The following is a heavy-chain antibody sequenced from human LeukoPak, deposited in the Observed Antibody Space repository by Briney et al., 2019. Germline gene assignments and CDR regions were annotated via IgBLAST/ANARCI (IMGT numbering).Heavy chain of an antibody. CDR2: INRSSSNI. Sequence: PGGSLRLSCAASGFTFTSSSMNWVRQAPGKGLEWVSSINRSSSNIYYEDSVKGRFAISRDNAKNSLYLQMNSLRAEDTAVYYCARGSITMVRGVMPIDYWGQGTLVTVSS. J-gene: IGHJ4*02. CDR1: GFTFTSSS. D-gene: IGHD3-10*01. V-gene: IGHV3-21*01. CDR3: ARGSITMVRGVMPIDY.